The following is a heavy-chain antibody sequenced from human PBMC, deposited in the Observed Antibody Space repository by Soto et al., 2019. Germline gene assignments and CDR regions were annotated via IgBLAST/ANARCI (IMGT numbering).Heavy chain of an antibody. D-gene: IGHD6-13*01. CDR1: GFTFSSYA. CDR3: AKLSWQQLVPGDY. CDR2: ISGSGGST. Sequence: GGSLRLSCAASGFTFSSYAMSWVRQAPGKGLEWVSAISGSGGSTYYADSVKGRFTISRDNSKNTLYPQMNSLRAEDTAVYYCAKLSWQQLVPGDYWGQGTLVTVSS. V-gene: IGHV3-23*01. J-gene: IGHJ4*02.